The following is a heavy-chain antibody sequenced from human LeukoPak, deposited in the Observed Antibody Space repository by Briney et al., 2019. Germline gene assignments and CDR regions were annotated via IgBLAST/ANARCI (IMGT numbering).Heavy chain of an antibody. V-gene: IGHV3-7*01. D-gene: IGHD3-10*01. Sequence: GGSLRLSCAAFGFTFSSYWMPWVRQAPGKGLEWVAGLKEDVSARNLVDSVKGRFTISTDNAKNSLYLQMNSLRVEDTAVYYCARGPTYGSRSDFLESWGLGTLVTVSS. CDR1: GFTFSSYW. CDR2: LKEDVSAR. CDR3: ARGPTYGSRSDFLES. J-gene: IGHJ4*02.